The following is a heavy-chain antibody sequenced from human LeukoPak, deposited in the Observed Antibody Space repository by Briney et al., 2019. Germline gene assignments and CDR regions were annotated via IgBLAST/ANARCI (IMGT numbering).Heavy chain of an antibody. CDR3: ARALGSPLDF. CDR2: ISSSSTYI. Sequence: GGSLRLSCVASGFTFKSYGMHWVRQAPGKGLEWVSSISSSSTYIYYGDSVKGRFTISRDNAKNSLYLQMNNLRAEDTAVYYCARALGSPLDFWGQGTPVTVSS. CDR1: GFTFKSYG. J-gene: IGHJ4*02. D-gene: IGHD1-26*01. V-gene: IGHV3-21*01.